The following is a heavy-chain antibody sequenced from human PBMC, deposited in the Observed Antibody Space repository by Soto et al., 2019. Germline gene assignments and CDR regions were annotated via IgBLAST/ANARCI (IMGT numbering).Heavy chain of an antibody. CDR2: ISGSGGST. J-gene: IGHJ4*02. CDR1: GFTFSSYA. Sequence: GGSLRLSCAASGFTFSSYAMSWVRQAPGKGLEWVSAISGSGGSTYYADSVKGRFTISRDNSKNTLYLQMNSLRAEDTAVYYCAKGNVWFGELLYGLKFDYWGQGTLVTVSS. V-gene: IGHV3-23*01. CDR3: AKGNVWFGELLYGLKFDY. D-gene: IGHD3-10*01.